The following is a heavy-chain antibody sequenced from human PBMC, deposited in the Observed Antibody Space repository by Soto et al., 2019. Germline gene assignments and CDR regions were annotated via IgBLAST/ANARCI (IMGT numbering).Heavy chain of an antibody. J-gene: IGHJ4*02. CDR1: GGSFSGYY. CDR2: INHSGST. CDR3: ARGRALYGSGSYLALDY. Sequence: SETLSLTCAVYGGSFSGYYWSWIRQPPGKGLEWIGEINHSGSTNYNPSLKSRVTISVDTSKNQFSLKLSSVTAADTAVYYCARGRALYGSGSYLALDYWGQGTLGTV. V-gene: IGHV4-34*01. D-gene: IGHD3-10*01.